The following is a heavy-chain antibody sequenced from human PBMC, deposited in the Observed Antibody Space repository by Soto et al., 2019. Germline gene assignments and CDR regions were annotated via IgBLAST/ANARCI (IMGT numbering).Heavy chain of an antibody. CDR2: ISAYSGNT. CDR1: GYNFNNYG. D-gene: IGHD1-7*01. Sequence: GSVKFSCKASGYNFNNYGIVWVRQAPGQGLEWMGWISAYSGNTNYAQKFQGRVTMTTDTSTSTAYMELKSLKSDDTAVYYCARGYNWNYYEEGLHIWGQGTMVT. CDR3: ARGYNWNYYEEGLHI. V-gene: IGHV1-18*04. J-gene: IGHJ3*02.